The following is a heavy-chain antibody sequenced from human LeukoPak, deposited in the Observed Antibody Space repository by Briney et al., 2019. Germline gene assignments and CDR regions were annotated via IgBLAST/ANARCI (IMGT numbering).Heavy chain of an antibody. CDR1: GYTFTGYY. CDR3: ARELFYTSGSKSNRVDY. J-gene: IGHJ4*02. V-gene: IGHV1-2*02. Sequence: ASVKVSCKASGYTFTGYYIHWVRQAPGQGLEWMGWINPDSGGTNSAQMFQDRVTMTRDTSISTAYMELSRLRSDDTAVYYCARELFYTSGSKSNRVDYWGQGTLVTVSS. CDR2: INPDSGGT. D-gene: IGHD1-26*01.